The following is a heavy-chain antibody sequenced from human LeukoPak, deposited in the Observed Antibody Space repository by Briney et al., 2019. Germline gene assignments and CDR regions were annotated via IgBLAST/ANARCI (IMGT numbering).Heavy chain of an antibody. CDR1: GFTFNTFN. CDR3: ARGHYDVLAASYKWTPDY. V-gene: IGHV3-21*01. D-gene: IGHD3-9*01. CDR2: ITSGVDYI. J-gene: IGHJ4*02. Sequence: GGSLRLSCAASGFTFNTFNMNWVRQAPGKGLGWVSSITSGVDYIYYADSLKGRFTTSRDNAKTSLSLQLNSLRVEDTAVYYCARGHYDVLAASYKWTPDYWGQGTLVTVSS.